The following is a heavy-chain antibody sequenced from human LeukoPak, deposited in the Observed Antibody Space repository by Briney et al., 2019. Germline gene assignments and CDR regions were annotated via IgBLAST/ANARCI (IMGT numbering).Heavy chain of an antibody. Sequence: GGSLRLSCAASGFTFSSYGMHWVRQAPGKGLEWVAFIRYDGSNKYYADSVKGRFTISRDNSKNTLYLQMNSLRAEDTAVYYCARTYSSGSNWFDPWGQGTLVTVSS. CDR3: ARTYSSGSNWFDP. CDR1: GFTFSSYG. J-gene: IGHJ5*02. CDR2: IRYDGSNK. D-gene: IGHD3-22*01. V-gene: IGHV3-30*02.